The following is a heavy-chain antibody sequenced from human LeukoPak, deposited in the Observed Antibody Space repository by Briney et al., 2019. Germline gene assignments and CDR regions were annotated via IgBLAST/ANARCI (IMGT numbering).Heavy chain of an antibody. D-gene: IGHD6-13*01. CDR2: ISAYNGNT. CDR1: GYTFTSYG. Sequence: ASVKVSCKASGYTFTSYGISWVRQAPGQGLEWMGWISAYNGNTNYAQKLQGRVTMTTDTSTSTAYMKLRSLRSDDTAVYYCARDVRSVSSSWPYYFDYWGQGTPVTVSS. CDR3: ARDVRSVSSSWPYYFDY. J-gene: IGHJ4*02. V-gene: IGHV1-18*01.